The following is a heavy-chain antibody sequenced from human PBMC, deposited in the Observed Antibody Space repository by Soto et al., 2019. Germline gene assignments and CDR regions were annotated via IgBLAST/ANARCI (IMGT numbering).Heavy chain of an antibody. J-gene: IGHJ4*02. V-gene: IGHV1-18*01. D-gene: IGHD1-26*01. CDR3: AAGLSGSKTFDY. CDR2: ISTYNGNT. CDR1: GYMFTSYG. Sequence: ASVKVSCKASGYMFTSYGISWVRQAPGQGFEWMGWISTYNGNTDYAQNLQGRVTMTADTSTSTAYMELRSLRSDDTAVYYCAAGLSGSKTFDYWGQGTLVTVSS.